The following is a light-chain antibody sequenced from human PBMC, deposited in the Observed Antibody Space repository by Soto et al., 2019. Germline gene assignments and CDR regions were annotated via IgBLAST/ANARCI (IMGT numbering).Light chain of an antibody. Sequence: DIQMTQSPSSLSASVGDRVTITCRASQGISNYLAWYQQKPGKVPELLIYAASTLQSGVPSRFSGSGSGTAFSLTISRMLAQDVASSYCHKYHHPPTFGGGTKVEIK. CDR3: HKYHHPPT. J-gene: IGKJ4*01. V-gene: IGKV1-27*01. CDR2: AAS. CDR1: QGISNY.